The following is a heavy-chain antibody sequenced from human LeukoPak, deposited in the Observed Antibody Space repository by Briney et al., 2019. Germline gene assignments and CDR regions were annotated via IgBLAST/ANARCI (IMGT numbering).Heavy chain of an antibody. V-gene: IGHV1-2*02. J-gene: IGHJ5*02. Sequence: ASVKVSCKASGYTFTGYYMHWVRQAPGQGLEWMGWINPNSGGTNYAQKFQGRVTMTRDTSISTAYMELSRLRSDDTAVYYCARDVCYYDSSGYLNWFDPWGQGTLVTVSS. D-gene: IGHD3-22*01. CDR2: INPNSGGT. CDR1: GYTFTGYY. CDR3: ARDVCYYDSSGYLNWFDP.